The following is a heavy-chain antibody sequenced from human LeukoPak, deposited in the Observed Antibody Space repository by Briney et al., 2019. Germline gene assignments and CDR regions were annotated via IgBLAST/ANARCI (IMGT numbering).Heavy chain of an antibody. CDR3: ASGGNRMPDAFDI. Sequence: SETLSLTCTVSGGSISSSTYYWGWIRQPPGKGLEWIGSISYTGSTYYNPSLKSRVTISVDTSKNQFSLKLSSVTAADTAVYYCASGGNRMPDAFDIWGQGTMVTVSS. CDR1: GGSISSSTYY. V-gene: IGHV4-39*07. D-gene: IGHD4-23*01. CDR2: ISYTGST. J-gene: IGHJ3*02.